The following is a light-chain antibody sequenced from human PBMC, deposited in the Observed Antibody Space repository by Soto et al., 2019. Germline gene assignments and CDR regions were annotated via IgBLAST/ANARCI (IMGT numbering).Light chain of an antibody. V-gene: IGKV3-20*01. CDR2: GAS. CDR3: QQYGSSPYT. Sequence: EIVLTQSPGTLSLSPGERATLSCRASQSVSSSYLAWYQQKPGQAPRLLIYGASSRATGIPDRFSGSGSGTDFTLTISILEPEDFAVYYCQQYGSSPYTFGRGTKLEIK. CDR1: QSVSSSY. J-gene: IGKJ2*01.